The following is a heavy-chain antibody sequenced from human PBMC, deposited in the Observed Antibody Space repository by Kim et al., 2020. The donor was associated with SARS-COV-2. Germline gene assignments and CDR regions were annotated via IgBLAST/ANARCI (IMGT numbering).Heavy chain of an antibody. J-gene: IGHJ4*02. D-gene: IGHD3-22*01. Sequence: RFTISRDNSKNTLYLQMNSLRAGDTAVYYCAKVRITMIVVVITRGQYYFDYWGQGTLVTVSS. CDR3: AKVRITMIVVVITRGQYYFDY. V-gene: IGHV3-23*01.